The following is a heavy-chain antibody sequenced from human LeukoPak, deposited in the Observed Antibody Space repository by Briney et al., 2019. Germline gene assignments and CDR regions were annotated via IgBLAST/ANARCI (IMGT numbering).Heavy chain of an antibody. J-gene: IGHJ4*02. CDR3: ARKTGYSSSWFVFRYFDY. CDR2: IYYTGNT. CDR1: GGSISNYY. Sequence: PSATLSLTCTVSGGSISNYYWNWIRQPPGKGLEWIGYIYYTGNTNYNPSLKSRVTISVDTSKDQFSLKLSSVTAADTAVYYCARKTGYSSSWFVFRYFDYWGQGTLVTVSS. V-gene: IGHV4-59*08. D-gene: IGHD6-13*01.